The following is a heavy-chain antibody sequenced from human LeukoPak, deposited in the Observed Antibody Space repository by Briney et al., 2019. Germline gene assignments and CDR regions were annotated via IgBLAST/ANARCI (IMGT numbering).Heavy chain of an antibody. CDR2: INAGNGNT. CDR3: ARERDGIFGVVNWFDP. CDR1: GYIFTSYA. J-gene: IGHJ5*02. D-gene: IGHD3-3*01. Sequence: ASVKVSCKASGYIFTSYAMHWVRQAPGQRLEWMGWINAGNGNTKYSQKFQGRVTITRDTSASTAYMELSSLRSEDTAVYYCARERDGIFGVVNWFDPWGQGTLVTVSS. V-gene: IGHV1-3*01.